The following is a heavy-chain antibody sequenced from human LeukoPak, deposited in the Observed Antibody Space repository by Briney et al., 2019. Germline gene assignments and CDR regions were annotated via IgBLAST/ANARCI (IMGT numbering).Heavy chain of an antibody. CDR1: GFTFSRHW. J-gene: IGHJ4*02. D-gene: IGHD2-2*01. Sequence: GFLRLSCAASGFTFSRHWMHWVRQAPGKGLVWISRINSDGSGTNYADFVKGRFTISRDNAKNTVYLQINSLRDEDTAVYYCARICSSTDCLIPDWGQGTLVTVSS. CDR3: ARICSSTDCLIPD. CDR2: INSDGSGT. V-gene: IGHV3-74*01.